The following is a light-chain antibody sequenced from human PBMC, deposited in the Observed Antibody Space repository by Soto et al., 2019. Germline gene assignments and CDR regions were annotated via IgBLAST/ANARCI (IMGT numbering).Light chain of an antibody. V-gene: IGLV2-14*01. CDR2: GVN. J-gene: IGLJ2*01. CDR1: SSDVGGYNY. CDR3: SSYTGSNTLVV. Sequence: QSALTQPASVSGSPGQSITISCTGTSSDVGGYNYVSWYQQHPGKAPKLMIYGVNDRPSGVSNRFSGSKSGNTASLTISGLQAEDEADYYCSSYTGSNTLVVFGGGTKLTVL.